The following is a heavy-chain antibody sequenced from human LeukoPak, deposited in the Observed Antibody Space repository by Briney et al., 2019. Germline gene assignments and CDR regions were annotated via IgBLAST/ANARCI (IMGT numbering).Heavy chain of an antibody. V-gene: IGHV1-2*02. CDR1: GYTFTGYY. J-gene: IGHJ6*02. CDR2: INPNSGGT. CDR3: ARDGATAMAGYYYYGMDV. D-gene: IGHD5-18*01. Sequence: ASVKVSCKASGYTFTGYYMHWVRQAPGQGLEWMGWINPNSGGTNYAQKFQGRVTMTRDTSISTAYMELSRLRSDDTAVYYCARDGATAMAGYYYYGMDVWGQGTTVIVSS.